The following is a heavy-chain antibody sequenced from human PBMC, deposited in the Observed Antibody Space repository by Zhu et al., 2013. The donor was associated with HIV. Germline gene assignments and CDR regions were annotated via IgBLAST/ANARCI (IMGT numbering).Heavy chain of an antibody. V-gene: IGHV1-46*02. Sequence: QVQLVQSGAGLKTPGASVRVSCKASGFTLNNYFIHWVRQAPGQGLEWMGIFHPISSNANYAQNFLGRVTMTRDTSTSTVYMQLSSLRSEDTAVYYCARANVGTVRGVIVDPYYYFGMDVWGQGTTVTVSS. J-gene: IGHJ6*02. CDR3: ARANVGTVRGVIVDPYYYFGMDV. CDR1: GFTLNNYF. D-gene: IGHD3-10*01. CDR2: FHPISSNA.